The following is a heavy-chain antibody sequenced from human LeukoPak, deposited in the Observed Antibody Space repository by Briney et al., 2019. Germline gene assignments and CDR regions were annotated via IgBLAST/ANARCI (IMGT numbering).Heavy chain of an antibody. CDR3: ATTGTLRY. J-gene: IGHJ4*02. V-gene: IGHV4-34*01. Sequence: SETLSLTCAVYGGSFSGYYWSWIRQPPGKGLEWIGEIHHSGSTNYNPSLKSRVTISLDTSKNQFSLRLSSVTAADTAVYYCATTGTLRYWGQGTLVTVSS. D-gene: IGHD1-1*01. CDR1: GGSFSGYY. CDR2: IHHSGST.